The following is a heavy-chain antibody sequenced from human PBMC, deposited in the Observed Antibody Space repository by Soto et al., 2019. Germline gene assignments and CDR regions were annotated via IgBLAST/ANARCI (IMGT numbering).Heavy chain of an antibody. CDR2: VSSSGSST. J-gene: IGHJ4*02. V-gene: IGHV3-23*01. D-gene: IGHD3-3*01. Sequence: EVQLLESGGGLVQPGGSLRLSCAASGFTFSNYDMTWVRQAPGKGLEWVSSVSSSGSSTYYADSVKGRFTLSRDNPKKPWHLHMLSLSAAVTAVYFCARRDCGSGSNCEFGAPAFAYCGQGNLVTVTS. CDR3: ARRDCGSGSNCEFGAPAFAY. CDR1: GFTFSNYD.